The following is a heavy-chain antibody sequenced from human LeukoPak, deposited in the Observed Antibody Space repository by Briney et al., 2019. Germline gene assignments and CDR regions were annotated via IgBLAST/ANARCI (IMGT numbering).Heavy chain of an antibody. V-gene: IGHV3-23*01. J-gene: IGHJ4*02. CDR3: MRGGGDY. D-gene: IGHD3-16*01. CDR1: GFTFSSFA. CDR2: ISHNGGST. Sequence: GGSLRLSCAASGFTFSSFAMSWVRQAPGKGLQWVSGISHNGGSTYSADSVKGRFTISRDNAKNSVDLQMNSLRVEDTAVYYCMRGGGDYWGQGTLVTVSS.